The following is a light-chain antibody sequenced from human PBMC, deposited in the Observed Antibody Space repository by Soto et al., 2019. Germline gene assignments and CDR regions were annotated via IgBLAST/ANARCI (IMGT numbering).Light chain of an antibody. CDR3: LTGNNHRG. Sequence: QSVLTPPPSASGSPGQSVTVSCTGIGGDLRDANYVSWYQQHPGKAPKLIIYDVTKRPSGVPDRFSGSKSGNTASLTVSGLQAEDEADYYCLTGNNHRGFGTGTKVTVL. V-gene: IGLV2-8*01. CDR1: GGDLRDANY. CDR2: DVT. J-gene: IGLJ1*01.